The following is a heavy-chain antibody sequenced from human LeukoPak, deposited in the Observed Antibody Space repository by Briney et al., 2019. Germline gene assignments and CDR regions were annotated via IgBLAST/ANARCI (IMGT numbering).Heavy chain of an antibody. D-gene: IGHD3-16*01. CDR2: INHSGST. CDR1: GGSFSGYY. CDR3: AREGGGTELYYFDY. J-gene: IGHJ4*02. V-gene: IGHV4-34*01. Sequence: PSETLSLTCAVYGGSFSGYYWSWIRQPPGKGLEWIGEINHSGSTNYNPSLKSRVTISVDTSKNQFSLKLSSVTAADTAVYYCAREGGGTELYYFDYWGQGTLVTVSS.